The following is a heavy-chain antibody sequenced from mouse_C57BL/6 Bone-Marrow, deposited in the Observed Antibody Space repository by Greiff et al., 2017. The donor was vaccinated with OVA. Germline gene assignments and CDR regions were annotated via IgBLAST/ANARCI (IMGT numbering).Heavy chain of an antibody. CDR2: IYPGSGNT. CDR3: AREGVVPYWFDY. J-gene: IGHJ2*01. CDR1: GYSFTSYY. V-gene: IGHV1-66*01. Sequence: VQLVESGPELVKPGASVKISCKASGYSFTSYYIHWVKQRPGQGLEWIGWIYPGSGNTKYNEKFKGKATLTADTSSSTAYMQLSSLTSEDSAVYYCAREGVVPYWFDYWGQGTTLTVSS. D-gene: IGHD1-1*01.